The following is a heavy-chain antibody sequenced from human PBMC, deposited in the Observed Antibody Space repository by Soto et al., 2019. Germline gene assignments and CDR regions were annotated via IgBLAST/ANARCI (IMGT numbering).Heavy chain of an antibody. CDR1: GFTFSDYY. D-gene: IGHD1-26*01. Sequence: GGSLRLSCAASGFTFSDYYMSWIRQAPGEGLEWVSYISSSGSTIYYADSVKGRFTISRDNAKNSLYLQMNSLRAEDTAVYYCASLNRVGYYYYMDVWGKGTTVTVSS. CDR3: ASLNRVGYYYYMDV. CDR2: ISSSGSTI. V-gene: IGHV3-11*01. J-gene: IGHJ6*03.